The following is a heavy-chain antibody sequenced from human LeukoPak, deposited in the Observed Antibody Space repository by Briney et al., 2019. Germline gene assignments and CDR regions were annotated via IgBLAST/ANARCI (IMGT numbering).Heavy chain of an antibody. V-gene: IGHV3-48*01. Sequence: GGSLRLSCAASGFTFSSYSMNWVRQAPGKGPEWVSYISSSSSTIYYADSVKGRFTISRDNAKNSLYLQMNSLRAEDTAVYYCARDSGYYYDSSGDWGQGTLVTVSS. J-gene: IGHJ4*02. CDR2: ISSSSSTI. CDR1: GFTFSSYS. CDR3: ARDSGYYYDSSGD. D-gene: IGHD3-22*01.